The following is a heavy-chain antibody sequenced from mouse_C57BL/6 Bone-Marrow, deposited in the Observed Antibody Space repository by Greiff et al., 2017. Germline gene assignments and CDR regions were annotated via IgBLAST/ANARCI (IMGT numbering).Heavy chain of an antibody. CDR3: AGGGGGWWIAY. D-gene: IGHD2-3*01. J-gene: IGHJ3*01. CDR1: GYTFTGYG. V-gene: IGHV1-81*01. CDR2: IYPGSGDT. Sequence: VQLQQSGAELVRPGASVKLSCKASGYTFTGYGMNWVKQRPEQGLEWIGEIYPGSGDTYYNQKFKGKATLTADKSSSTAYMELRSLTSEDSAVYFCAGGGGGWWIAYWGQGTPVTVSA.